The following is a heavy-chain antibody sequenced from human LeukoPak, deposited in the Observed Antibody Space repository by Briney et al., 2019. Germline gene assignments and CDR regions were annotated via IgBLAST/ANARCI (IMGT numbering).Heavy chain of an antibody. D-gene: IGHD2-2*01. CDR1: GCTLSSYS. Sequence: PGGALRLSCAASGCTLSSYSLNSVGQPPGKGREGGSSITASSNYIYYAHAVKGGFTISRDSANNALYLYMNSLRADDTAVYYCARESGSWYYCSSISCLFLDPWREGTLVSVSS. CDR2: ITASSNYI. CDR3: ARESGSWYYCSSISCLFLDP. V-gene: IGHV3-21*01. J-gene: IGHJ5*02.